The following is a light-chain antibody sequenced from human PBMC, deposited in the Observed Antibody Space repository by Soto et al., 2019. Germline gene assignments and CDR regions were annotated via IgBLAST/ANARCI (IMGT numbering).Light chain of an antibody. J-gene: IGLJ2*01. CDR2: EVS. CDR3: SSYAGSNSVV. CDR1: SSDVGAYNY. Sequence: QSVLTQPPSASGSPGQSVTISCTGTSSDVGAYNYVSWYQQHPGKVPKLIIYEVSKRPSGVPDRFSASKSGNAASLTVSGLQAEDEADYYCSSYAGSNSVVFGGGTKLTVL. V-gene: IGLV2-8*01.